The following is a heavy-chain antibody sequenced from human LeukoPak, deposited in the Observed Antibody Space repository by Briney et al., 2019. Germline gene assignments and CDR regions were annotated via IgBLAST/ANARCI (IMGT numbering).Heavy chain of an antibody. CDR2: ISSSSSTI. V-gene: IGHV3-48*03. Sequence: GGSLRLSCAASGFTFSSYEMNWVRQAPGKGLEWVSYISSSSSTIYYADSVKGRFTISRDNAKNSLYLQMNSLRAEDTAVYYCARDGRDYDILTGYYSYGMDVWGQGTTVTVSS. J-gene: IGHJ6*02. CDR3: ARDGRDYDILTGYYSYGMDV. D-gene: IGHD3-9*01. CDR1: GFTFSSYE.